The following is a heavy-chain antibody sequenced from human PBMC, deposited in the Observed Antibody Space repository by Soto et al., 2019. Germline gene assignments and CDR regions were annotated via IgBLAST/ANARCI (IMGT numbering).Heavy chain of an antibody. CDR1: GFTFSSYG. J-gene: IGHJ6*02. CDR3: ARDGADGAARPYYYYGMDV. Sequence: QVQLVESGGGVVQPGRSLRLSCAASGFTFSSYGMHWVRQAPGKGLEWVAVIWYDGSNKYYADSVKGRFTISRDNSKNTLYLQMNSMRAEDTAVYYCARDGADGAARPYYYYGMDVWGQGTTVTVSS. V-gene: IGHV3-33*01. D-gene: IGHD6-6*01. CDR2: IWYDGSNK.